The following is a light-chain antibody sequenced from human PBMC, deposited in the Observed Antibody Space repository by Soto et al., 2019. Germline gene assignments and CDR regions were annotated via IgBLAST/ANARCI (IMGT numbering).Light chain of an antibody. CDR1: QNVNNY. CDR2: DAS. Sequence: EIVLTQSPATLSLSPGERVTLSCRASQNVNNYLAWYQQKPGQAPRLLILDASTRAPGIPPRFSGGGSRTDFTLTIRSMQSEDFAVYYCHQYDNWPKTFGQGTRLEIK. J-gene: IGKJ5*01. CDR3: HQYDNWPKT. V-gene: IGKV3D-15*01.